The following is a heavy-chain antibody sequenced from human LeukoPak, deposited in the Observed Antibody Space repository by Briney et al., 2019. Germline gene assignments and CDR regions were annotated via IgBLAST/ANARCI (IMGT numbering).Heavy chain of an antibody. D-gene: IGHD6-19*01. Sequence: ASVKVSCKASGYTFTSYGISWVRQAPGQGLEWMGWISAYNGNTNYAQKLQGRVTMTTDTSTSTAYMELRSLRSDDTAVYYCAREHSSGWLNYYYYGMDVWGQGTTVTVSS. J-gene: IGHJ6*02. CDR3: AREHSSGWLNYYYYGMDV. V-gene: IGHV1-18*01. CDR1: GYTFTSYG. CDR2: ISAYNGNT.